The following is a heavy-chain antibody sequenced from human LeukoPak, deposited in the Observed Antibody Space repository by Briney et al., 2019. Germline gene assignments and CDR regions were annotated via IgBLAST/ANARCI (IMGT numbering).Heavy chain of an antibody. D-gene: IGHD5-12*01. CDR3: ARVGYSGYDYLDY. CDR2: IYYSGST. V-gene: IGHV4-59*12. CDR1: GGSISSYY. J-gene: IGHJ4*02. Sequence: SETLSLTCTVSGGSISSYYWSWIRQPPGKGLEWIGYIYYSGSTNYNPSLKSRVTISVDTSKNQFYLKLSSVTAADTAVYYCARVGYSGYDYLDYWGQGTLVTVSS.